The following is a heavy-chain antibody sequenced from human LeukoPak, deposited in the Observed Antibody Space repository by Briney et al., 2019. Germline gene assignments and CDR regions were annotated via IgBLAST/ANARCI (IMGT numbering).Heavy chain of an antibody. CDR2: INAGNGNT. J-gene: IGHJ2*01. Sequence: ASVKVSCKASGYTFTSYAMHWVRQAPGQRLEWMGWINAGNGNTKYSQKFQGRVTITRDTSASTAYMELSSLRSEDTAVYYCARRSDIVLMVYAITYFDLWGRGTLVTVSS. CDR1: GYTFTSYA. CDR3: ARRSDIVLMVYAITYFDL. V-gene: IGHV1-3*01. D-gene: IGHD2-8*01.